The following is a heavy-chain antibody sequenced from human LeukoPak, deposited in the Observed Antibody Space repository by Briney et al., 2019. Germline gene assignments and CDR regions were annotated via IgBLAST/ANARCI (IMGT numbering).Heavy chain of an antibody. J-gene: IGHJ5*02. CDR2: FDPEDGET. CDR3: ARGDYGDYGFRYWFDP. CDR1: GYTLTELS. Sequence: ASVKVSCKVSGYTLTELSMHWVRQAPGKGLEWMGGFDPEDGETIYAQKFQGRVTMTEDTSTDTAYMELSSLRSDDTAVYYCARGDYGDYGFRYWFDPWGQGTLVTVSS. V-gene: IGHV1-24*01. D-gene: IGHD4-17*01.